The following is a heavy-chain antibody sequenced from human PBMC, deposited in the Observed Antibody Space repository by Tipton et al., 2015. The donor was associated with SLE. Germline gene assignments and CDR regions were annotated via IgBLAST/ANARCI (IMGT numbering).Heavy chain of an antibody. Sequence: GLVKPSETLSLICAVSGDPISSTYCWGWIRQPPGKGLEWIGSAFYSGTTYYNPSLEGRVAISVDTSKNQVSLKLNSVTAADTAMYYCARAEFSSNWYMYWHFDLWGRGTLVTVSS. CDR1: GDPISSTYC. V-gene: IGHV4-38-2*01. CDR2: AFYSGTT. CDR3: ARAEFSSNWYMYWHFDL. J-gene: IGHJ2*01. D-gene: IGHD6-13*01.